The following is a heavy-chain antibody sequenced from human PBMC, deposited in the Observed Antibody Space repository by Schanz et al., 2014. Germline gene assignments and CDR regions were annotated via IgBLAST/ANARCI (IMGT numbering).Heavy chain of an antibody. CDR2: IVPIAGIT. Sequence: QEQLVQSGAEVKKPGSSVKVSCKASGGTFSSDTFSWVRQAPGQGLEWMGRIVPIAGITNYAQRFQGRVTITADTSTNTAYMELSSLTSEDTAVHYCARGRGFYDYWGQGTLVTVSS. CDR1: GGTFSSDT. D-gene: IGHD3-10*01. V-gene: IGHV1-69*02. J-gene: IGHJ4*02. CDR3: ARGRGFYDY.